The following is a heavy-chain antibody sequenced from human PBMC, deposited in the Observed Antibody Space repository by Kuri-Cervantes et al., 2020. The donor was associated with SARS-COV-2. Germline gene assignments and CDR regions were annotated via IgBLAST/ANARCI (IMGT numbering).Heavy chain of an antibody. CDR1: GGSVSSGSYY. D-gene: IGHD6-6*01. Sequence: SETLSLTCTVSGGSVSSGSYYWSWIRQPPGKGLEWIGYIYYSGSTNYNPSLKSRVTISVDTSKNQFSLKLSSVTAADTAVYYCARGKWSSSSPLDYWGQGTLVTISS. V-gene: IGHV4-61*01. J-gene: IGHJ4*02. CDR3: ARGKWSSSSPLDY. CDR2: IYYSGST.